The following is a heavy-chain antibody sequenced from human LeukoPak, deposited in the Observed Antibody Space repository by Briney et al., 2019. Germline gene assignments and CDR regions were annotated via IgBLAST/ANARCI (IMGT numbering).Heavy chain of an antibody. V-gene: IGHV4-59*01. D-gene: IGHD3-3*01. CDR1: GGSISSYY. Sequence: SETLSLTCTVSGGSISSYYWSWIRQPPGKGLEWIGYIYYSGSTNYNPSLKSRVTISVDTSKNQFSLKLSSVTAADTAVYYCASSKRITIFGVVMPYYYYGMDVWGQGTTVTVSS. J-gene: IGHJ6*02. CDR2: IYYSGST. CDR3: ASSKRITIFGVVMPYYYYGMDV.